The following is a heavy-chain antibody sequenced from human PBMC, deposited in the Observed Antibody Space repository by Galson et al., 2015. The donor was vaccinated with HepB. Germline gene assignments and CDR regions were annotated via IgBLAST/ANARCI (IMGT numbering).Heavy chain of an antibody. CDR3: ARDYYGSGSYPIPDY. V-gene: IGHV1-3*01. J-gene: IGHJ4*02. Sequence: SVKVSCKASGYTFTSYAMHWVRQAPGQRLEWMGWINAGNGNTKYSQKFQGRVTITRDTSASTAYMELSSLRSEDTAVYYCARDYYGSGSYPIPDYWGQGTLVTVSS. CDR1: GYTFTSYA. D-gene: IGHD3-10*01. CDR2: INAGNGNT.